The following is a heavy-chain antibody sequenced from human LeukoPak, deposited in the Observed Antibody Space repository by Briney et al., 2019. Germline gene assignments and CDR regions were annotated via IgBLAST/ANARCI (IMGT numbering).Heavy chain of an antibody. V-gene: IGHV3-48*01. Sequence: GGSLRLSCAASGFTFSSYTMNWVRQPPGKGLEWVSNIGTSSTTIYYADSVKGRFTISRDNAKNSLYLQMNSPRADDTAVYYCARFAAGGSYYYYVDVWGKGTTVTVSS. J-gene: IGHJ6*03. CDR3: ARFAAGGSYYYYVDV. CDR2: IGTSSTTI. CDR1: GFTFSSYT. D-gene: IGHD6-25*01.